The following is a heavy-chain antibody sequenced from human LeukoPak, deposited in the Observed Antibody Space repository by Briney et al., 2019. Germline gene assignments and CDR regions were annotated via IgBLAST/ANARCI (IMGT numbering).Heavy chain of an antibody. CDR3: ARGLEWLFYGNWFDP. D-gene: IGHD3-3*01. V-gene: IGHV4-59*01. Sequence: PSETRSLTCTVSGGSINRYFWSWIRQPPGKGLEWIGHIYYSGTTNYNPSLKSRVTVSVDKSKNQFSLKLTSVTAADTAVYYCARGLEWLFYGNWFDPWGQGTLVTVSS. CDR1: GGSINRYF. CDR2: IYYSGTT. J-gene: IGHJ5*02.